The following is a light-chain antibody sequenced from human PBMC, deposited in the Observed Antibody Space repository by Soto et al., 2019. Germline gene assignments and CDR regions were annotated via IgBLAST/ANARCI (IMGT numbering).Light chain of an antibody. CDR3: QAYDSSLSVV. CDR2: GNS. CDR1: SSNIGAGYD. V-gene: IGLV1-40*01. Sequence: QSVLTQPPSVSGAPGQRVTISCTGSSSNIGAGYDVHWYQQLPGTAPKLLIDGNSNRPSGVPDRFSGSKSGTSASLAITGLQAEDEADYYCQAYDSSLSVVFGTGTKLTVL. J-gene: IGLJ1*01.